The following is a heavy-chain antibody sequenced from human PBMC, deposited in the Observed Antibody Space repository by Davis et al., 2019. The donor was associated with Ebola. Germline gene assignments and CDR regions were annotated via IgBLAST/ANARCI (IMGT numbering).Heavy chain of an antibody. V-gene: IGHV1-18*01. CDR1: GYTFTSYG. CDR2: ISGYSLKT. J-gene: IGHJ4*02. Sequence: ASVKVSCKTSGYTFTSYGVSWVRQAPGQGLEWMGWISGYSLKTTYAQKFQGRVTMTINTSTDTAYMELRSLRSDDTAVYYCARDKWEVLAYLDYWGQGTLVSVSS. D-gene: IGHD1-26*01. CDR3: ARDKWEVLAYLDY.